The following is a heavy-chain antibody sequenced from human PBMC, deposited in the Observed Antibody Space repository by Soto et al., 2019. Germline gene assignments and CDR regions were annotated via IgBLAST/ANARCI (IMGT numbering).Heavy chain of an antibody. D-gene: IGHD4-17*01. Sequence: PRGSLRVSCASSVFTFSDYYMSWIRQAPGKGLEWVSYISSSGSGGSTYYADSVKGRFTISRDNSKNTLYLQMNSLRAEDTAVYYCAKDGGRDYGDYAKDYWGQGTMVTVSS. V-gene: IGHV3-11*01. CDR2: ISSSGSGGST. J-gene: IGHJ4*02. CDR3: AKDGGRDYGDYAKDY. CDR1: VFTFSDYY.